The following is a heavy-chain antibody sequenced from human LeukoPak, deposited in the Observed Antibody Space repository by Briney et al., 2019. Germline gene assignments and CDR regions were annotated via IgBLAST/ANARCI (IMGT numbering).Heavy chain of an antibody. CDR2: INPSGGST. V-gene: IGHV1-46*01. CDR1: GYTFTSYY. CDR3: ARKSEGYCSGGSCYGFHWFDP. Sequence: ASVKVSCKASGYTFTSYYMHWVRQAPGQGLEWMGIINPSGGSTSYAQKFQGRVTMTRDMSTSTVYMELSSLRSEDTAVYYCARKSEGYCSGGSCYGFHWFDPWGQGTLVTVSS. D-gene: IGHD2-15*01. J-gene: IGHJ5*02.